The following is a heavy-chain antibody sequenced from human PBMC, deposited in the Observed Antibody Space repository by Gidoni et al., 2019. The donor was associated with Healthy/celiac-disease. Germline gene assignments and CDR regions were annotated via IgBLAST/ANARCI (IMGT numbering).Heavy chain of an antibody. V-gene: IGHV3-30-3*01. CDR2: ISYDGSNK. CDR3: AREGGGWYFDY. Sequence: QVQLVESGGGVVQPGRSLRLSCAASGFTFSSYAMHWVRQAPGKGLEWVAVISYDGSNKYYADSVKGRFTISRDNSKNTLYLQMNSLRAEDTAVYYCAREGGGWYFDYWGQGTLVTVSS. D-gene: IGHD6-19*01. J-gene: IGHJ4*02. CDR1: GFTFSSYA.